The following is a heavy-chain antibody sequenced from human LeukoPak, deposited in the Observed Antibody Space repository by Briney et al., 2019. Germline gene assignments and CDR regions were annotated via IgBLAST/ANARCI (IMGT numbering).Heavy chain of an antibody. Sequence: SETLSLTCTVSHYSISSGYYWGWIRQPPGKGLEWIGTIYRNGSTNYNPSLKSRVTISVDTSKNQFSLKLSSVTAADTAVYYCARTPGYSGYAGYFDYWGQGTLVTVSS. D-gene: IGHD5-12*01. V-gene: IGHV4-38-2*02. CDR3: ARTPGYSGYAGYFDY. J-gene: IGHJ4*02. CDR2: IYRNGST. CDR1: HYSISSGYY.